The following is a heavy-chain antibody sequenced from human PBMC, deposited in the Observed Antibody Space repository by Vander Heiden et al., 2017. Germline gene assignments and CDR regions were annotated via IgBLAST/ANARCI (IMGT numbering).Heavy chain of an antibody. CDR1: GGSFSGYY. V-gene: IGHV4-34*01. Sequence: QVQLQQWGAGLLKPSETLSLTCVVYGGSFSGYYWNWIRQPPGKGLEWIGEIKQRGSTNYNPSLKSRVTRSVDTSKNKFSMKVSSVTAADTAGDDCARRLNYWGQGTLVTVSS. J-gene: IGHJ4*02. CDR3: ARRLNY. CDR2: IKQRGST. D-gene: IGHD3-22*01.